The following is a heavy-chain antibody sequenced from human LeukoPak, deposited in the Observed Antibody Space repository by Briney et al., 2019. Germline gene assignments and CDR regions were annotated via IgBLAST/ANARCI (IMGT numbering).Heavy chain of an antibody. D-gene: IGHD6-13*01. CDR2: INSDGSTT. Sequence: PGGSLRLSCGASGFTFRTYWMHWVRQAPGKGLVWVSRINSDGSTTDYADSVKGRFTISRDNAKNTVYLQMNSLRAEDTAVYYCARDGTAANFDHWGQGALLTVSS. CDR1: GFTFRTYW. V-gene: IGHV3-74*01. J-gene: IGHJ4*02. CDR3: ARDGTAANFDH.